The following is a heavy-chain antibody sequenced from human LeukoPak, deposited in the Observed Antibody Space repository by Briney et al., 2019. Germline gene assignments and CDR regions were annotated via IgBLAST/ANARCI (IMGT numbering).Heavy chain of an antibody. J-gene: IGHJ6*03. Sequence: PSETLSLTCTVSGGSISSSTYFWGWIRQPPGKGLEWIGSIYYSGSTYYNPSLKSRVTISVDTSKNQFSLKLSSVTAADTAVYYCARVDEQQLVLRYYYMDVWGKGTTVTVSS. D-gene: IGHD6-13*01. CDR2: IYYSGST. CDR1: GGSISSSTYF. V-gene: IGHV4-39*07. CDR3: ARVDEQQLVLRYYYMDV.